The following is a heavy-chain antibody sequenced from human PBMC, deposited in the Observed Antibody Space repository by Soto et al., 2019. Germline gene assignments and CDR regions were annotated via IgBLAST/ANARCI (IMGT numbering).Heavy chain of an antibody. D-gene: IGHD3-10*01. Sequence: EASVKVSCKASGGTFSSYTISWVRQAPGQGLEWMGRIIPILGIANYAQKFQGRVTITADKSTSTAYMELSSLRSEDTAVYYCARPRLGSGSYDSFDYWGQGTLVTVSS. CDR3: ARPRLGSGSYDSFDY. V-gene: IGHV1-69*02. CDR1: GGTFSSYT. CDR2: IIPILGIA. J-gene: IGHJ4*02.